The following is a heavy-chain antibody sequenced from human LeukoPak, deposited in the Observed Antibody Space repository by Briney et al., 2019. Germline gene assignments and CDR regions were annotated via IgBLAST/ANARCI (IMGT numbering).Heavy chain of an antibody. J-gene: IGHJ2*01. V-gene: IGHV4-4*09. CDR1: GASITSYY. CDR2: IYTSADI. Sequence: SETLSLTCTVSGASITSYYWTWIRQPPGKELEWIGNIYTSADINFNPSLKSRVTISLDASKRQSSLKLNSVSAADTAIYYCARSPFVGGVGATSWYFDLWGRGALVTVSS. CDR3: ARSPFVGGVGATSWYFDL. D-gene: IGHD1-26*01.